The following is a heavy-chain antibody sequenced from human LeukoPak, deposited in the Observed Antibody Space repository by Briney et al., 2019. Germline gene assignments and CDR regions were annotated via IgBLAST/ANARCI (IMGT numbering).Heavy chain of an antibody. CDR3: ARSPSWPEWLDDFDY. CDR2: IYYSGRT. D-gene: IGHD6-19*01. V-gene: IGHV4-59*08. Sequence: SETLSLTCSVSGGSISSYYWSWIRQPPGRGLEWIGYIYYSGRTSYNPSLKSRVTISVDTSKNQFSLKLSSVTAADTAVYYCARSPSWPEWLDDFDYWGQGTLVTVSS. J-gene: IGHJ4*02. CDR1: GGSISSYY.